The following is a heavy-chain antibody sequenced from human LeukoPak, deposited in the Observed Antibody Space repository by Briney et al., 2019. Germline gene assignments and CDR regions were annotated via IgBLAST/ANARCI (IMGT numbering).Heavy chain of an antibody. CDR2: IYTSGST. D-gene: IGHD3-3*01. J-gene: IGHJ4*02. V-gene: IGHV4-4*07. CDR3: VRVRPLNDFWSGYSFDY. Sequence: SETLSLTRTVSGGSISRYYWSWIRQPAGKGLEWIGRIYTSGSTNYNPSLKSRVTMSVDTSKNQFSLKLSSVTAADTAVYYCVRVRPLNDFWSGYSFDYWGQGTLVTVSS. CDR1: GGSISRYY.